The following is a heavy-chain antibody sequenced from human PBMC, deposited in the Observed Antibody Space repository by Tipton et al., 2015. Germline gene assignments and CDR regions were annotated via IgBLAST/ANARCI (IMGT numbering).Heavy chain of an antibody. J-gene: IGHJ6*02. V-gene: IGHV4-61*01. D-gene: IGHD5-24*01. CDR1: GGSVSSGSYY. CDR2: ISFSDTT. CDR3: ARDLEAGMDV. Sequence: TLSLTCTVSGGSVSSGSYYWSWIRQPPGKGLEWIGYISFSDTTHYNPSFKSRVAISVDTSKNQFSLTLNSVTAADTAVYFCARDLEAGMDVWGQGTTVTVSS.